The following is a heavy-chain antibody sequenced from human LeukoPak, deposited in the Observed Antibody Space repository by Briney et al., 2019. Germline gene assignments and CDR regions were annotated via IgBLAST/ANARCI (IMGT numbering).Heavy chain of an antibody. V-gene: IGHV4-59*01. CDR1: GGSISSYY. J-gene: IGHJ5*02. D-gene: IGHD2-21*02. Sequence: SETLSLTCTVSGGSISSYYWSWIRQPPGKGLEWIGYIYYSGSTNYNPSLKSRVTISVDTFKNQFSLKLSSVTAADTAVYYCARDLGFCGGDCYSHNWFDPWGQGTLVTVSS. CDR3: ARDLGFCGGDCYSHNWFDP. CDR2: IYYSGST.